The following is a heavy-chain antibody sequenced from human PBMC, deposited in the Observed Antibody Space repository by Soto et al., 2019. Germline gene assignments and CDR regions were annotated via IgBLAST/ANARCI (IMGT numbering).Heavy chain of an antibody. CDR1: GFTFSSYS. Sequence: GGSLRLSCAASGFTFSSYSMNWVRQAPGKGLEWVSYISSSSTIYYADSVKGRFTISRDNAKNSLYLQMNSLRAEDTAVYYCAREMIVVVPAAGYNWFDPWGQGTLVTVSS. V-gene: IGHV3-48*01. D-gene: IGHD2-2*01. CDR2: ISSSSTI. CDR3: AREMIVVVPAAGYNWFDP. J-gene: IGHJ5*02.